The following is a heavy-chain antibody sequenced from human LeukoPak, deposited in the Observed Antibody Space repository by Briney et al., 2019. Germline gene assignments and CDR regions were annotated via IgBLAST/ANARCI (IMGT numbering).Heavy chain of an antibody. Sequence: SETLSLTCTVSGGSISSYYWSWIRQPPRKGLEWIGYIYYSGSTNYNPSLKSRVTISVDTSKNQFSLKLTSVTAADTAVYYCARANGSGTFYQADYWGQGTLVTVSS. CDR2: IYYSGST. CDR1: GGSISSYY. CDR3: ARANGSGTFYQADY. J-gene: IGHJ4*02. V-gene: IGHV4-59*01. D-gene: IGHD3-10*01.